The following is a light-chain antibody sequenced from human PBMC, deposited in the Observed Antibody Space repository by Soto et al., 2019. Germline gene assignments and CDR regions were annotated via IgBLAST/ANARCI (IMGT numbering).Light chain of an antibody. V-gene: IGKV1-39*01. Sequence: DIQMTQSPSSLSASVGDRVTITCRASQSISSYLNWSQQKPVKAPKLLIYAASSVQSGVPSRFSGSGSGTDFTLTISSLQPEDFATYYCQQSYSTLTFGGGTKVEIK. CDR2: AAS. J-gene: IGKJ4*01. CDR3: QQSYSTLT. CDR1: QSISSY.